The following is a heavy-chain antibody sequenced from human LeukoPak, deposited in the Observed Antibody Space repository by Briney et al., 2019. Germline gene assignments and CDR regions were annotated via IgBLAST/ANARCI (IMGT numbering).Heavy chain of an antibody. CDR2: INPNSGGT. V-gene: IGHV1/OR15-1*04. D-gene: IGHD3-22*01. Sequence: EASVKVSCKASGYIFTDYYMHWVRQAPGQELGWMGRINPNSGGTNYAQKFQGRVTMTRDTSTTTVYMELSGLRSEDTAVYYCARPLNYYDSSGYYNYWGQGTLVTVSS. CDR1: GYIFTDYY. J-gene: IGHJ4*02. CDR3: ARPLNYYDSSGYYNY.